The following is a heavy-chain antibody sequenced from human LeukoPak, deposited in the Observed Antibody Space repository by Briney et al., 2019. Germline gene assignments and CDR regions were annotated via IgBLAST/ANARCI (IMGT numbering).Heavy chain of an antibody. Sequence: ASVKVSCKASGYTFTSYGISWVRQAPGQGLEWMGWISAYNGNTNYAQKLQGRVTMTTDTSTSTAYMELRSLRSDDTAVYYCARDHGYCSGGSCRSDLYFQHWGQGTLVTVSS. J-gene: IGHJ1*01. V-gene: IGHV1-18*01. CDR3: ARDHGYCSGGSCRSDLYFQH. CDR2: ISAYNGNT. CDR1: GYTFTSYG. D-gene: IGHD2-15*01.